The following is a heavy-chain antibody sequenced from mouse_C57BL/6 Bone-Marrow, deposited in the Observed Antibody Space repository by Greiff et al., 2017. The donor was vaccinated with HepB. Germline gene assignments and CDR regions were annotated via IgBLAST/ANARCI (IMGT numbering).Heavy chain of an antibody. CDR1: VYTFPRYG. D-gene: IGHD4-1*01. V-gene: IGHV1-81*01. CDR3: ANWDDRGY. CDR2: IYPRSGNT. J-gene: IGHJ2*01. Sequence: QVQLQQSGAELARPGPSVNLPCKASVYTFPRYGISCVNQRTGQGLEWIGEIYPRSGNTYYNEKFKGKATLTADKSSSTAYMELRSLTSEDSAVYFCANWDDRGYWGQGTTLTVSS.